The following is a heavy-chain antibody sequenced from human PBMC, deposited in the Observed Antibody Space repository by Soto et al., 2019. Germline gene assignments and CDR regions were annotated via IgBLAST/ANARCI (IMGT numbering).Heavy chain of an antibody. V-gene: IGHV4-34*01. CDR1: GGSFSGYY. J-gene: IGHJ4*02. Sequence: SETLSLTCAVYGGSFSGYYWSWIRQPPGKGLEWIGEINHSGSTNYNPSLKSRVTISVDTSKNQFSLKLSSVTAADTAVYYCARAYHGSGSYRDFDYWGQGTLVTVSS. CDR2: INHSGST. D-gene: IGHD3-10*01. CDR3: ARAYHGSGSYRDFDY.